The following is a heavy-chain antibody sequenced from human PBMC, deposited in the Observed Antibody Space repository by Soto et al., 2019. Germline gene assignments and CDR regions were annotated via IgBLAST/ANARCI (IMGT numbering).Heavy chain of an antibody. D-gene: IGHD2-21*02. J-gene: IGHJ6*02. CDR2: ISYDGSNK. CDR3: AKSGDVVTAIDYYYYGMDV. V-gene: IGHV3-30*18. CDR1: GFTFSSYG. Sequence: GGSLRLSCAASGFTFSSYGMHWVRQAPGKGLEWVAVISYDGSNKYYADSVKGRFTISRDNSKNTLYLQMNSLRAEDTAVYYCAKSGDVVTAIDYYYYGMDVWGQGTTVTVSS.